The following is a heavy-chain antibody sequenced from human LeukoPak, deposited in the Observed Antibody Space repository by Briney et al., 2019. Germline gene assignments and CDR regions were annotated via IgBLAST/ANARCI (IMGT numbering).Heavy chain of an antibody. J-gene: IGHJ4*02. V-gene: IGHV1-69*13. CDR1: GGIFSNSA. D-gene: IGHD4-17*01. CDR3: AREDYGDYEEVY. Sequence: GASVKVSCKVSGGIFSNSAISWVRHDPGQGLEYTGGIIPMFGTTNYSRRFQGRLTITADESTSTTYMELSSLRSEDTAVYYCAREDYGDYEEVYWGQGTLVTVSS. CDR2: IIPMFGTT.